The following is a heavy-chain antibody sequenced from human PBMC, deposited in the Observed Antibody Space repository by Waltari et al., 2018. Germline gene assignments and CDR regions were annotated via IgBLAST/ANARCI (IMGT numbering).Heavy chain of an antibody. J-gene: IGHJ5*02. Sequence: QVQLQQWGAGLLKPSETLSLTCAAHGGSFCGYSRIWIRTPPGKWLEWIGEINHSGSTNYNPSLKSRVTISVDTSKNQFSLKLSSVTAADTAVYYCARGYKTPLYGRFDPWGQGTLVTVSS. CDR2: INHSGST. D-gene: IGHD4-17*01. CDR3: ARGYKTPLYGRFDP. V-gene: IGHV4-34*01. CDR1: GGSFCGYS.